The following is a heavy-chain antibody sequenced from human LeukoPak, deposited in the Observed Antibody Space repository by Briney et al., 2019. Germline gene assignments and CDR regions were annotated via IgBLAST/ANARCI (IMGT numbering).Heavy chain of an antibody. CDR3: PKVSWSASDRHG. J-gene: IGHJ4*01. CDR1: GLTFNSYG. CDR2: ITGSGGSA. V-gene: IGHV3-23*01. Sequence: AGGSLRLSCAASGLTFNSYGLSWVRQAPGKGLDWVSGITGSGGSAFYADSVKGRFTISRDNSKNTLYLQMNSLRAEDTAVYYCPKVSWSASDRHGWGQGTLVTVSS. D-gene: IGHD3-3*01.